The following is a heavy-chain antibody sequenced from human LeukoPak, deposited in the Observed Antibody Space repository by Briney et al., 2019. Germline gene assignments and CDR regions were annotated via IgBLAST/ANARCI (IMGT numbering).Heavy chain of an antibody. D-gene: IGHD6-13*01. CDR3: ARKVRGGFRWYPHRGSWFDP. CDR1: GGSFSGYY. V-gene: IGHV4-34*01. Sequence: SETLSLTCAVYGGSFSGYYWSWIRQPPGKGLEWIGEINHSGSTNYNPSLKSRVTISVDTSKNQFSLKLSSVTAADTAVYYCARKVRGGFRWYPHRGSWFDPWGQGTLVTVSS. CDR2: INHSGST. J-gene: IGHJ5*02.